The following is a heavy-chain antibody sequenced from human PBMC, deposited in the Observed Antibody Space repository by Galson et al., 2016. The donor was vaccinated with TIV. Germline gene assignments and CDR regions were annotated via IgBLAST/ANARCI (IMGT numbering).Heavy chain of an antibody. V-gene: IGHV1-69*13. D-gene: IGHD2-8*02. CDR2: IIPVFPTL. CDR1: GGTFISYA. CDR3: ASRYTTGSYYFDY. J-gene: IGHJ4*02. Sequence: SVKVSCKASGGTFISYAITWVRQAPGQGLEWMGQIIPVFPTLNYAQKFQGRVTISADVSTSTTYMELTSLRSEDTAIYYCASRYTTGSYYFDYWGQGTLVTVSS.